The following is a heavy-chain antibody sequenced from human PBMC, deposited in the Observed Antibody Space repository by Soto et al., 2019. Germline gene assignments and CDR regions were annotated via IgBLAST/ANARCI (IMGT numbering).Heavy chain of an antibody. D-gene: IGHD3-22*01. CDR3: ARQTDSYYTFDAFDI. CDR1: GGSIRRGRYY. J-gene: IGHJ3*02. CDR2: IYYSGST. Sequence: SATLRLTWPVSGGSIRRGRYYWSWLRQHPGKGLEWIGYIYYSGSTYYNPSLKSRVTISVDTSKNQFSLKLSSVTAADTAVYYCARQTDSYYTFDAFDIWGQGTMVT. V-gene: IGHV4-31*02.